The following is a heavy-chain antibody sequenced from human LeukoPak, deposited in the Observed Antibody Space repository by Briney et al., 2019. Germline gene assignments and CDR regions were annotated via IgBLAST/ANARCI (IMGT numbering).Heavy chain of an antibody. CDR1: GYIFSIYA. Sequence: ASVKVSCKTSGYIFSIYALIWVRQAPGQGLELMGWIETNTGNPTYAQGFTGRFVFSLDTSVSTAYLQISSLKAEDTAVYYCARDSYGVDYWGQGTLVTVSS. D-gene: IGHD5-18*01. V-gene: IGHV7-4-1*02. CDR2: IETNTGNP. J-gene: IGHJ4*02. CDR3: ARDSYGVDY.